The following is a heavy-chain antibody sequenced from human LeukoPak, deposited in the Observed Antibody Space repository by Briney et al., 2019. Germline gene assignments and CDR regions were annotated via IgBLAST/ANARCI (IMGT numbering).Heavy chain of an antibody. CDR2: IYTSGST. D-gene: IGHD5-18*01. CDR3: ARGVQLWSPGYMDV. CDR1: GGSISSGSYY. Sequence: SETLSLTCTVSGGSISSGSYYWSWIRQPAGKGLEWIGRIYTSGSTNYNPSLKSRVTISVDTSKNQFSLKLSSVTAADTAVYYCARGVQLWSPGYMDVWGKGTTVTVSS. J-gene: IGHJ6*03. V-gene: IGHV4-61*02.